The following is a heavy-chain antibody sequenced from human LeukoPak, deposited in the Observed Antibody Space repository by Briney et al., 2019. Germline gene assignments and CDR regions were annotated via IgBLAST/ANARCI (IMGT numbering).Heavy chain of an antibody. Sequence: GGSLRLSCAVSGFTVSSNYMNWVRQAPGKGLGWVSVLYIGGNTDYADSVKGRFTISRDSSKNTVYLQLNSLRAEDTAVYYCARGGYGSGSYGMGHWGQGTLVTVSS. V-gene: IGHV3-66*02. D-gene: IGHD3-10*01. CDR3: ARGGYGSGSYGMGH. J-gene: IGHJ4*02. CDR2: LYIGGNT. CDR1: GFTVSSNY.